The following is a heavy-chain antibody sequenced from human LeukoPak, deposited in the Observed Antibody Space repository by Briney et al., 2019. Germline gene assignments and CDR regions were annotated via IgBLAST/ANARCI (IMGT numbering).Heavy chain of an antibody. Sequence: KPSETLSLTCTASGGSISSYYWSWIRQPPGKGLEWIGYIYYSGSTNYNPSLKSRVTISVDTSKNQFSLKLSSVTAADTAVYYCARRGWQLVLDYWGQGTLVTVSS. CDR2: IYYSGST. CDR3: ARRGWQLVLDY. CDR1: GGSISSYY. D-gene: IGHD6-6*01. J-gene: IGHJ4*02. V-gene: IGHV4-59*01.